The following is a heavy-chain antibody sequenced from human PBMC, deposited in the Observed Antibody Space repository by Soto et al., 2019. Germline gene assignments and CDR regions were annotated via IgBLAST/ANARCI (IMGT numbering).Heavy chain of an antibody. V-gene: IGHV1-69*06. CDR2: IIPIFGTA. Sequence: SVKVSCKASGGTFSSYAISWVRQAPGQGLEWMGGIIPIFGTANYAQKFQGRVTITADKSTSTAYMELSSLRSEDTAVYYCARGSTMVRGVTPFDYWGQGTLVTVS. CDR3: ARGSTMVRGVTPFDY. J-gene: IGHJ4*02. D-gene: IGHD3-10*01. CDR1: GGTFSSYA.